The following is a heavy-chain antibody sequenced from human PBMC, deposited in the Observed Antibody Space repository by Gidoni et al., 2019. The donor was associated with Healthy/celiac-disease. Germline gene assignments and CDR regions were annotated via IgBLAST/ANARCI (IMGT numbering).Heavy chain of an antibody. CDR2: ISSSSSYI. CDR3: ARGIVVVPAAIGSHYFDY. CDR1: GFPFSTYP. V-gene: IGHV3-21*01. Sequence: EVQLVESGGGLVKPGGSLRLSCAASGFPFSTYPLDWVRQAPGKGLEWVSSISSSSSYIYYADSVKGRFTISRDNAKNSLYLQMNSLRAEDTAVYYCARGIVVVPAAIGSHYFDYWGQGTLVTVSS. J-gene: IGHJ4*02. D-gene: IGHD2-2*02.